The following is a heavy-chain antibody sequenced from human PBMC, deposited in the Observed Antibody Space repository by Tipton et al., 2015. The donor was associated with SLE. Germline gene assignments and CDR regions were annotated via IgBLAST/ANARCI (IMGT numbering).Heavy chain of an antibody. CDR2: IYSGGST. CDR3: ARPLAAGYTINYYGMDV. J-gene: IGHJ6*02. D-gene: IGHD6-13*01. Sequence: SLRLSCAASGFTVSSNYMSWVRQAPGKGLEWVSVIYSGGSTYYADSVKGRFTISRDNSKNTLYLQMNSLRAEDTAVYYCARPLAAGYTINYYGMDVWGQGTTVTVS. CDR1: GFTVSSNY. V-gene: IGHV3-66*02.